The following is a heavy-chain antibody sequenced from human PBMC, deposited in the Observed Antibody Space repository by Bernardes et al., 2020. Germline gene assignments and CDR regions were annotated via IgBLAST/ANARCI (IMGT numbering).Heavy chain of an antibody. CDR2: IDPSDSYT. Sequence: GESLKISCKGSGYSFTSYWISWVRQMPGKGLEWMGRIDPSDSYTNYRPSFQGHVTISADKSISTAYLQWSSLKASDTAMYYCARHFGVVTKIDYWGQGTLVTVSS. V-gene: IGHV5-10-1*01. J-gene: IGHJ4*02. D-gene: IGHD3-3*01. CDR3: ARHFGVVTKIDY. CDR1: GYSFTSYW.